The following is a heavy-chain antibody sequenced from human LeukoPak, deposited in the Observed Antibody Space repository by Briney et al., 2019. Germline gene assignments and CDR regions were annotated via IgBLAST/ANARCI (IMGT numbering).Heavy chain of an antibody. CDR3: ARLPWGVRLVGGFDY. CDR1: GGSISSSSYY. J-gene: IGHJ4*02. D-gene: IGHD1-26*01. Sequence: SETLSLTCTVSGGSISSSSYYWGWIRQPPGKGLEWIGSIYHSGSTNYNPSLKSRVTISVDTSKNQFSLKLSSVTAADTAVYYCARLPWGVRLVGGFDYWGQGTLVTVSS. CDR2: IYHSGST. V-gene: IGHV4-39*07.